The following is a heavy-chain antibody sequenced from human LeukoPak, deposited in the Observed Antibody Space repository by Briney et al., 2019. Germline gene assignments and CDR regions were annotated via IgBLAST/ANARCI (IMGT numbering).Heavy chain of an antibody. J-gene: IGHJ4*02. CDR1: GFPFSSYA. CDR2: ISGSGGST. D-gene: IGHD3-10*01. Sequence: SGGPLRLSCAASGFPFSSYAVTWVRQAPGKGLELVSAISGSGGSTYYADSVKGRFTISRNNSKNTLYLQMNSLRAEDTAVYYCAKDPGRGEFDYWGQGTLVTVSS. CDR3: AKDPGRGEFDY. V-gene: IGHV3-23*01.